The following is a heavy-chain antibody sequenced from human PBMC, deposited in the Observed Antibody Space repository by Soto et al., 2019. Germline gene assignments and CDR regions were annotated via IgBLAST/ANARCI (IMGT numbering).Heavy chain of an antibody. D-gene: IGHD2-15*01. CDR1: GGSISSGGYY. CDR2: IYYSGST. V-gene: IGHV4-31*03. J-gene: IGHJ5*02. CDR3: AREGDYCSGGSCYVWFDP. Sequence: QVQLQESGPGLVKPSQNLSLTCTVSGGSISSGGYYWSWIRQHPGKGLEWIGYIYYSGSTYYNPSLKTRVTVSLDTSKNRFSLNQSSVTAADTAVYCCAREGDYCSGGSCYVWFDPWGQGNLVTVSS.